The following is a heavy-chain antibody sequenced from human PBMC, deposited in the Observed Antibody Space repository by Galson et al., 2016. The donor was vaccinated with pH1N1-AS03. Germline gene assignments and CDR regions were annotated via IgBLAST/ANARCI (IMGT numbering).Heavy chain of an antibody. D-gene: IGHD2-15*01. CDR2: ISGDSSQT. CDR3: ARGSGTSATTSLPY. Sequence: SVKVSCKASGYAFNKYGITWVRQAPGQGLEWVGWISGDSSQTQSAQIVQDRVTLTTETSTSTAYLEMRSLRSDDTAVYYCARGSGTSATTSLPYWGQGTLVTVSS. CDR1: GYAFNKYG. J-gene: IGHJ4*02. V-gene: IGHV1-18*01.